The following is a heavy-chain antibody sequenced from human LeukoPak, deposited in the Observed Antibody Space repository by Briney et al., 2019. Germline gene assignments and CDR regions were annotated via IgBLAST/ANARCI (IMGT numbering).Heavy chain of an antibody. CDR3: ATVYKSTYYYDSSGSHY. J-gene: IGHJ4*02. Sequence: ASVKVSCKVSGFTLTELSMHWVRQAPGKGLEWMGGFDPEDGETIYAQKFQGRVTMTEDTSTDTAYMELSSLRSEDTAVYYCATVYKSTYYYDSSGSHYWGQGTLVTVSS. V-gene: IGHV1-24*01. CDR2: FDPEDGET. D-gene: IGHD3-22*01. CDR1: GFTLTELS.